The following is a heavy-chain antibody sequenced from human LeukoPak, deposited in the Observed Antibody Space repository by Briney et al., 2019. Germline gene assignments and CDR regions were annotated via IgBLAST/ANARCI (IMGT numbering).Heavy chain of an antibody. CDR3: ARCNRLYSSSWSSLPFDI. V-gene: IGHV1-8*01. CDR2: TNPISGYT. CDR1: GYIFTDYD. J-gene: IGHJ3*02. D-gene: IGHD6-13*01. Sequence: ASVKVSCKASGYIFTDYDINWVRQATGQGLEWMGWTNPISGYTGSAQKFQGRVTMTRDTSISTAYLELSSLRSDDTAVYYCARCNRLYSSSWSSLPFDIWGQGTMVTVSS.